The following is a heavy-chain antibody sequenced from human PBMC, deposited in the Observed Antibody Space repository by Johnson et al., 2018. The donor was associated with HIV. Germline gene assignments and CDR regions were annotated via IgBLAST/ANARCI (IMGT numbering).Heavy chain of an antibody. J-gene: IGHJ3*02. CDR3: AKAFEPLGGSYLDAFDI. D-gene: IGHD1-26*01. CDR2: INWNGGST. CDR1: GFTFDDYG. Sequence: VQLVESGGGVVRPGGSLRLSCAASGFTFDDYGMSWVRQAPGKGLEWVSGINWNGGSTGYADSVKGRFTISRDNAKNSLYLQMNSLRAEDTAVYYCAKAFEPLGGSYLDAFDIWGQGTMVTVSS. V-gene: IGHV3-20*04.